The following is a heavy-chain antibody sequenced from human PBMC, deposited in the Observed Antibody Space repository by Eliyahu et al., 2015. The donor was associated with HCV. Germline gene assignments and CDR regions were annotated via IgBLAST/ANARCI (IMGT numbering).Heavy chain of an antibody. CDR1: GFTFSSYS. V-gene: IGHV3-21*01. Sequence: EVQLVESGGGLVKPGGSLSLSCAASGFTFSSYSMNWVRQAPGKGLEWVSSISSSSSYIYYADSVKGRFTISRDNAKNSLYLQMNSLRAEDTAVYYCARATVVPAAEITDWGQGTLVTVSS. D-gene: IGHD2-2*01. CDR3: ARATVVPAAEITD. CDR2: ISSSSSYI. J-gene: IGHJ4*02.